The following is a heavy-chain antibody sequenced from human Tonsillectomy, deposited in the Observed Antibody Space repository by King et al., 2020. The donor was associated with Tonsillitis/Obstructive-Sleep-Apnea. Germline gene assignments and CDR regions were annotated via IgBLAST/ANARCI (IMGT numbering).Heavy chain of an antibody. Sequence: VQLVESGGGLVQPGGSLRLSCAASGITFSSYAMRWVRQAPGKGLDWVSTISGGGGSTYYADSVKGRFTISRDNYKNTLYLQMNSLRAEDTAVYYCAKAMVQGIIITIFDYWGQGTLVTVSS. J-gene: IGHJ4*02. V-gene: IGHV3-23*04. CDR2: ISGGGGST. D-gene: IGHD3-10*01. CDR3: AKAMVQGIIITIFDY. CDR1: GITFSSYA.